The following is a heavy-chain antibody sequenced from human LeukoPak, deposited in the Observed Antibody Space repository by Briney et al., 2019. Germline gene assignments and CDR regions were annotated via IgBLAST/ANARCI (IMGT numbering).Heavy chain of an antibody. Sequence: SETLSLTCTVSGGSISSYYWSWIRQPPGKGLEWIGYIYYSGSTNYNPSLKSRVTISVDTSKNQFSLKLSSVTAADTAVYYCAGGVIGGSSWYWDYWGQGTLVTVSS. CDR2: IYYSGST. CDR1: GGSISSYY. V-gene: IGHV4-59*01. D-gene: IGHD6-13*01. CDR3: AGGVIGGSSWYWDY. J-gene: IGHJ4*02.